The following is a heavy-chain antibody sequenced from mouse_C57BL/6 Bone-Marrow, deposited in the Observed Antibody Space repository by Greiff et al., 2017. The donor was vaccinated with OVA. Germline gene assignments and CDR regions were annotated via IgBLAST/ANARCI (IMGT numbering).Heavy chain of an antibody. Sequence: QVQLQQPGAELVKPGSSVKLSCKASGYTFTNYWMQWVKQRPGQGLEWIGEIDPSDSDTNFNQKFKGKATLTVDTSSNTAHMQLSSLTSEDSAVYYCASWDFAYWGQGTLVTVS. CDR1: GYTFTNYW. J-gene: IGHJ3*01. V-gene: IGHV1-50*01. CDR2: IDPSDSDT. CDR3: ASWDFAY. D-gene: IGHD4-1*01.